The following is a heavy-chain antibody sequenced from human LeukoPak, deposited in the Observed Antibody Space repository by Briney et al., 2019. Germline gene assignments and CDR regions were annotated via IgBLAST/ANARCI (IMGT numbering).Heavy chain of an antibody. V-gene: IGHV3-9*01. J-gene: IGHJ4*02. D-gene: IGHD6-19*01. CDR1: GFTFDNYA. CDR3: AKVRGTYSSGYFFDY. Sequence: GGSLRLSCAASGFTFDNYAMHWVRQAPGKGLESLSIISWNSGYIGYADSVKGRFTISRDNAKKSMDLQMNSLRAENTAFYYCAKVRGTYSSGYFFDYWGQGTLVTVSS. CDR2: ISWNSGYI.